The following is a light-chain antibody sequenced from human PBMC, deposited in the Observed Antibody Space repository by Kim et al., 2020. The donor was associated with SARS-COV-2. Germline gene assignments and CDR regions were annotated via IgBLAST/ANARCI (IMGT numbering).Light chain of an antibody. CDR1: QSVSSN. J-gene: IGKJ2*01. CDR2: DAS. Sequence: EIVMTQSPATLSVSPGERATLSCRASQSVSSNLAWYQQKPGQAPRLLIYDASTRATAIPARFSGSGSGTEFTLTVNSLQSEDFAVYYCQQYNNWPPYTFGQGTKLEI. V-gene: IGKV3-15*01. CDR3: QQYNNWPPYT.